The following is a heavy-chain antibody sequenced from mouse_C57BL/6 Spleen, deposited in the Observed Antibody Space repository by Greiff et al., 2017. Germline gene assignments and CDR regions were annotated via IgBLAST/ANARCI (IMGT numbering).Heavy chain of an antibody. D-gene: IGHD1-1*01. CDR3: ARLGFSLYYYGSSGGFAY. V-gene: IGHV1-55*01. Sequence: VQLQQPGAELVKPGASVKMSCKASGYTFTSYWITWVKQRPGQGLEWIGDIYPGSGSTNYNEKFKSKATLTVDTSSSTAYMQLSSLTSEDSAVYYCARLGFSLYYYGSSGGFAYWGQGTLVTVSA. J-gene: IGHJ3*01. CDR1: GYTFTSYW. CDR2: IYPGSGST.